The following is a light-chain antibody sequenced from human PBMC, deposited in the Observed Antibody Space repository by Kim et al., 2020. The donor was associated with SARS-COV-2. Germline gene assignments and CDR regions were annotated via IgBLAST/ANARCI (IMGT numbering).Light chain of an antibody. Sequence: DIQMTQSPSTLSASVGDRVTITCRASQSISTWLAWYQQKPGKAPNLLIYDASSLQREVPSRFSGSGSGTEFTLTNSGLQPDDFATYYCQQYNSYSGTFGQGTKLEI. V-gene: IGKV1-5*01. CDR3: QQYNSYSGT. CDR2: DAS. CDR1: QSISTW. J-gene: IGKJ2*01.